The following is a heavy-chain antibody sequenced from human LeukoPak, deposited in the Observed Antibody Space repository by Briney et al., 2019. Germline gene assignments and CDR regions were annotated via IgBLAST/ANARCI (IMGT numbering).Heavy chain of an antibody. D-gene: IGHD3-22*01. CDR3: ARFYHYYDSSGYYYDY. J-gene: IGHJ4*02. CDR2: INHSGST. CDR1: GGSFSGYY. V-gene: IGHV4-34*01. Sequence: SETLSLTYAVYGGSFSGYYWSWIRQPPGKGLEWIGEINHSGSTNYNPSLKSRVTISVDTSKNQFSLKLSSVTAADTAVYYCARFYHYYDSSGYYYDYWGQGTLVTVSS.